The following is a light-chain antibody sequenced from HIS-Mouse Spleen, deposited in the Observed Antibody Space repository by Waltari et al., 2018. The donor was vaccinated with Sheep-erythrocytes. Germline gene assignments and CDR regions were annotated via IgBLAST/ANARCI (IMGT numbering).Light chain of an antibody. CDR2: QDS. V-gene: IGLV3-1*01. CDR3: QAWDSSTAV. CDR1: KLGDKY. Sequence: SYELTQPPSVSVSPGQTASITCSGDKLGDKYACWDQQKPSQSPVLVIYQDSKRPSGIPERFSGSNSGNTATLTISGTQAMDEADYYCQAWDSSTAVFGGGTKLTVL. J-gene: IGLJ2*01.